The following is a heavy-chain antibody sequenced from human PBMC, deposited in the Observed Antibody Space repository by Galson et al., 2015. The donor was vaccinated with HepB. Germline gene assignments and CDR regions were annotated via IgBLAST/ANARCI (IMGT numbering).Heavy chain of an antibody. CDR2: IIPMLAIA. V-gene: IGHV1-69*04. Sequence: SVKVSCKASGGTFSSYAITWVRQAPGQGLEWMGRIIPMLAIANYAQKFQGRVTITADKSTSTVYMELSTLRSEDTAVYYCARIYVVRGVIIIDYWGQGTLVTVSS. J-gene: IGHJ4*02. CDR1: GGTFSSYA. CDR3: ARIYVVRGVIIIDY. D-gene: IGHD3-10*01.